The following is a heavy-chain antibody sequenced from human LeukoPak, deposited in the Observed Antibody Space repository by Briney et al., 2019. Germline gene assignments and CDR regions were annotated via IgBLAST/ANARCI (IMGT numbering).Heavy chain of an antibody. CDR2: IISDGSNT. CDR1: GFTFRTFC. CDR3: GRSGSYDATVDY. V-gene: IGHV3-74*01. Sequence: PGGSLRLSCAASGFTFRTFCMSWVRQAPGKGLVWVSRIISDGSNTAYADSVKGRFTISRDNAKNTLYLQMNSLRAEDTAVYYCGRSGSYDATVDYWGQGTLVTVSS. D-gene: IGHD3-10*01. J-gene: IGHJ4*02.